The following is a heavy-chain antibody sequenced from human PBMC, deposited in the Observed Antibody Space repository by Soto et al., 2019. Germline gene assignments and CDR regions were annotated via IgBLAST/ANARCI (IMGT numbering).Heavy chain of an antibody. J-gene: IGHJ6*02. CDR3: ARVVILVPTASTHYYYHMDV. V-gene: IGHV1-69*01. D-gene: IGHD2-2*01. Sequence: QVQLVQSGAEVRKPGSSVTVSCKASGGTFSNSAISWVRQAPGQGLEWMGGIIPIVGTGSYAQKFQGRVTMTAAEPTTTAYMELSCLRIEDTAVYYCARVVILVPTASTHYYYHMDVWGPGTTVTVSS. CDR2: IIPIVGTG. CDR1: GGTFSNSA.